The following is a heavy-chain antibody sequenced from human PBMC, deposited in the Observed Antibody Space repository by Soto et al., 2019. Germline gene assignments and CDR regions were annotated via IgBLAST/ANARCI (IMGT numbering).Heavy chain of an antibody. CDR1: GFTFSSYA. Sequence: GGSLRLSCAASGFTFSSYAMSWVRQAPGKGLEWVSAISGSGGSTYYADSVKGRFTISRDNSKNTLYLQMNSLRAEDTAVYYCAKDEIYYDILTGFSHYFDYWGQGTLVTVSS. V-gene: IGHV3-23*01. D-gene: IGHD3-9*01. CDR3: AKDEIYYDILTGFSHYFDY. J-gene: IGHJ4*02. CDR2: ISGSGGST.